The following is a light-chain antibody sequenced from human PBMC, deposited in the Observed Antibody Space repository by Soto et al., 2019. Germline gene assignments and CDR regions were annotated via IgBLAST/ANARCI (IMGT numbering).Light chain of an antibody. CDR1: SSDVCGYNY. CDR2: DVS. V-gene: IGLV2-14*01. Sequence: QSALTQPASVSGSPGQSITISCTGTSSDVCGYNYVSWYQQHPGKAPKFMIYDVSNRPSGVSNRFSGSKSGNTASLTISGLQAEDEADYYCCSYTTSNTRQIVLGTGTKVTVL. J-gene: IGLJ1*01. CDR3: CSYTTSNTRQIV.